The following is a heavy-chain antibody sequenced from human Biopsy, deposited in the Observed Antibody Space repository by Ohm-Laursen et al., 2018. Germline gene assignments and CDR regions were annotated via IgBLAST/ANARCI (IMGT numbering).Heavy chain of an antibody. CDR1: GFTFSHYW. J-gene: IGHJ3*01. CDR3: ARDSGGGDSINGWYDALDL. V-gene: IGHV3-7*01. CDR2: INKDGIVT. Sequence: SLRLSCSASGFTFSHYWMTWVRQSPGKGLEWVANINKDGIVTNYLDSVKGRFAVSRDNAKNSAYLQMNSLRTEDTAIYYCARDSGGGDSINGWYDALDLWGRGTTVTVSS. D-gene: IGHD2-8*01.